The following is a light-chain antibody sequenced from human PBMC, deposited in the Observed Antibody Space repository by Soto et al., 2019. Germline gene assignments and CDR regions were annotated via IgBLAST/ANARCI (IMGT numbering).Light chain of an antibody. CDR3: STDAGTSKI. J-gene: IGLJ1*01. Sequence: QSVLTQPPSASGSPGQSVAISCTGTSSDVGGYNYVSWYQQHPGKAPKLMIYEVNKRPSGVPDRFSGSKSGNTASLTVSGLQAEDEDDYYCSTDAGTSKIYATAPNDTVL. V-gene: IGLV2-8*01. CDR1: SSDVGGYNY. CDR2: EVN.